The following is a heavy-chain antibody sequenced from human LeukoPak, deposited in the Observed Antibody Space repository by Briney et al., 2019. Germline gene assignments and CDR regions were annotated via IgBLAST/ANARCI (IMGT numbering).Heavy chain of an antibody. V-gene: IGHV3-21*01. Sequence: GGSLRLSCAASGFTFSSYSMNWVRQAPGKGLEWVSSISSSSSYIYYADSVKGRFTISRDNSKNTLYLQMNSLRAEDTAVYYCAKEKRPYYYDSSEAFDIWGQGTMVTVSS. J-gene: IGHJ3*02. D-gene: IGHD3-22*01. CDR2: ISSSSSYI. CDR3: AKEKRPYYYDSSEAFDI. CDR1: GFTFSSYS.